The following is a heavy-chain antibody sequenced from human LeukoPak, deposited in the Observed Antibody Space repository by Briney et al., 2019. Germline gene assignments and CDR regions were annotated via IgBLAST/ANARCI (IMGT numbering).Heavy chain of an antibody. CDR3: ARESRLRWYPQTSWFDP. CDR1: GGTFSSYA. D-gene: IGHD4-23*01. J-gene: IGHJ5*02. Sequence: SVTVSCTASGGTFSSYAISWVRQAPGQGLEWMGGIIPIFGTANYAQKFQGRVTITADESTSTAYMELSSLRAEDTAVYYCARESRLRWYPQTSWFDPWGQGTLVTVSS. CDR2: IIPIFGTA. V-gene: IGHV1-69*13.